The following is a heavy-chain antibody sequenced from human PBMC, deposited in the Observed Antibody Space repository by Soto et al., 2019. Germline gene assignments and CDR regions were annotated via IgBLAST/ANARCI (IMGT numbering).Heavy chain of an antibody. CDR2: IYYTGST. CDR1: GGSISGYY. J-gene: IGHJ4*02. Sequence: SSETLSLTCTVSGGSISGYYWTWIRQPPGRGLEWIGYIYYTGSTSYNPSLKSRVTISVDTSKNQFSLKLSPMTAADTAVYYCARRGDWGSDEFDYWGQGILVTVSS. D-gene: IGHD7-27*01. V-gene: IGHV4-59*08. CDR3: ARRGDWGSDEFDY.